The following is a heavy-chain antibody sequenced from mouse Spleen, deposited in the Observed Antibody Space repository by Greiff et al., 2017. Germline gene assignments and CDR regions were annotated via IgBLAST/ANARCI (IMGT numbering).Heavy chain of an antibody. CDR2: ISSGSSTI. CDR1: GFTFSDYG. Sequence: EVKLVESGGGLVKPGGSLKLSCAASGFTFSDYGMHWVRQAPEKGLEWVAYISSGSSTIYYADTVKGRFTISRDNAKNTLFLQLTSLRSEDTAMYYCVGERYENYRYFDVWGAGTTGTVSS. D-gene: IGHD2-14*01. CDR3: VGERYENYRYFDV. V-gene: IGHV5-17*01. J-gene: IGHJ1*01.